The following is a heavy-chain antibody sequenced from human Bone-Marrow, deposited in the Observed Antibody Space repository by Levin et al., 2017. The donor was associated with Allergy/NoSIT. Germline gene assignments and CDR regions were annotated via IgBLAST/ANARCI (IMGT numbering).Heavy chain of an antibody. Sequence: ASVKVSCAASGFSFSTYPMHWVRQAPGKGLEWVSSIRSAGTYIHYADSVKGRFTISRDNANNSLSLQMSSLRAEDSALYYCARGGGSQKGGLDVWGQGTTVTVSS. CDR3: ARGGGSQKGGLDV. J-gene: IGHJ6*02. CDR2: IRSAGTYI. D-gene: IGHD3-10*01. CDR1: GFSFSTYP. V-gene: IGHV3-21*01.